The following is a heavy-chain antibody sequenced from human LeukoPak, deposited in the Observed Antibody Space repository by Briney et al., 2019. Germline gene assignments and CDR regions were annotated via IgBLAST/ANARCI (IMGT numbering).Heavy chain of an antibody. CDR3: ARLVRPNPLLYYYDSSGYYFDY. CDR1: GGSFSGYY. Sequence: PSETLSLTCAVYGGSFSGYYWSWIRQPPGKGLEWIGEINHSGSTNYNPSLKSRVTISVDTSKNQFSLKLSSVTAADTAVYYCARLVRPNPLLYYYDSSGYYFDYWGQGTLVTVSS. V-gene: IGHV4-34*01. J-gene: IGHJ4*02. CDR2: INHSGST. D-gene: IGHD3-22*01.